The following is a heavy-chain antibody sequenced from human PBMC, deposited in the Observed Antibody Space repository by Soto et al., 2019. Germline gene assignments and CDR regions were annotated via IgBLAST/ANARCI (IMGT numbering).Heavy chain of an antibody. J-gene: IGHJ3*02. CDR2: IYYSGST. Sequence: SETLSLTCTVSGGSISSGDYYWSWIRQPPGKGLEWIGYIYYSGSTYYHTSLKSRVTISADTSKNQFSLKLSSVTAADTAVYYCARMYCSGGSCYGLDAFDIWDQGTMVTVSS. CDR1: GGSISSGDYY. D-gene: IGHD2-15*01. V-gene: IGHV4-30-4*01. CDR3: ARMYCSGGSCYGLDAFDI.